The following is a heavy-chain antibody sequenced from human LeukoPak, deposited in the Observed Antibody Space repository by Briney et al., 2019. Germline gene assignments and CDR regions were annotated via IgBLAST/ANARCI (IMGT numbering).Heavy chain of an antibody. J-gene: IGHJ4*02. CDR1: GFTFSSYA. V-gene: IGHV3-30*04. D-gene: IGHD5-24*01. Sequence: GGSLRLSCAASGFTFSSYAMHWVRQAPGKGLEWVAVISYDGSNKYYADSVKGRFTISRDNPKNTLYLQMNSLRAEDTAVYYCARRADRWLQLGQGFDYWGQGTLVTVSS. CDR3: ARRADRWLQLGQGFDY. CDR2: ISYDGSNK.